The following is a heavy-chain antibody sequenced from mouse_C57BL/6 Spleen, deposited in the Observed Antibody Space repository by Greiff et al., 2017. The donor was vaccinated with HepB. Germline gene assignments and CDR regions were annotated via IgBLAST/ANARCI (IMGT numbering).Heavy chain of an antibody. J-gene: IGHJ4*01. CDR1: GYTFTSYW. D-gene: IGHD2-10*01. CDR3: ARDLLYAMDY. CDR2: IHPNSGST. Sequence: QVHVKQPGAELVKPGASVKLSCKASGYTFTSYWMHWVKQRPGQGLEWIGMIHPNSGSTNYNEKFKSKATLTVDKSSSTAYMQLSSLTSEDSAVYYCARDLLYAMDYWGQGTSVTVSS. V-gene: IGHV1-64*01.